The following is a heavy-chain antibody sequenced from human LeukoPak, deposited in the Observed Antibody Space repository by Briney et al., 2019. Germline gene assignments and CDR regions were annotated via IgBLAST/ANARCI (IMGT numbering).Heavy chain of an antibody. CDR2: ISAYNGNT. J-gene: IGHJ4*02. D-gene: IGHD3-22*01. CDR3: ARIPYWGYYDSSGYYFDY. V-gene: IGHV1-18*01. CDR1: GYTFTGYG. Sequence: ASVKVSCKASGYTFTGYGISWVRQAPGQGLEWMGWISAYNGNTNYAQKLQGRVTMTTDTSTSTAYMELRSLRSDDTAVYYCARIPYWGYYDSSGYYFDYWGQGTLVTVSS.